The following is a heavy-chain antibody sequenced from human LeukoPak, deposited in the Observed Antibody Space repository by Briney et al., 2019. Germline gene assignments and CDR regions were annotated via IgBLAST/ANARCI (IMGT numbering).Heavy chain of an antibody. CDR2: ISDYNGNT. V-gene: IGHV1-18*01. CDR3: ARSGWEPPAGAFDI. J-gene: IGHJ3*02. D-gene: IGHD1-26*01. Sequence: GASVKVSCKASGCTFTSYGFSWLRPAPGQGLEWMGWISDYNGNTNYAQKLQGRVTMTTDTSTSTAYMELRSLRSDDTAVYYCARSGWEPPAGAFDIWGQGTMVTVSS. CDR1: GCTFTSYG.